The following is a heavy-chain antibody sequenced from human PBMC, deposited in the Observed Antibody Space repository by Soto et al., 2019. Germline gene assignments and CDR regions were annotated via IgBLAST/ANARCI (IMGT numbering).Heavy chain of an antibody. CDR1: GGTFSSYA. V-gene: IGHV1-69*01. J-gene: IGHJ4*02. D-gene: IGHD1-26*01. CDR2: IIPLFGTA. Sequence: QVQLVQSGAEVKKPGSSVKVSCKASGGTFSSYALSWVRQAPGQGLEWMGGIIPLFGTANYAQKFQGKITITADESTSTAYMELSSLRSEDTAIYYCARDEVGATYYFDYWGQGTLVTVSS. CDR3: ARDEVGATYYFDY.